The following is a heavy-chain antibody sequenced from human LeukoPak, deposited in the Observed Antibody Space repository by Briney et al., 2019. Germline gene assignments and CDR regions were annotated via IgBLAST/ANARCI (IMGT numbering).Heavy chain of an antibody. V-gene: IGHV3-23*01. J-gene: IGHJ4*02. CDR3: AKDKSGSSWPFDY. CDR1: GFTFSSYA. Sequence: PVGSLRLSCAASGFTFSSYAMSWVRQAPGKGLEWVSAISGSGGSTYYADSVKGRFTISRDNSKNTLYLQMNSLRAEDTAVYYCAKDKSGSSWPFDYWGQGTLVTVSS. D-gene: IGHD6-13*01. CDR2: ISGSGGST.